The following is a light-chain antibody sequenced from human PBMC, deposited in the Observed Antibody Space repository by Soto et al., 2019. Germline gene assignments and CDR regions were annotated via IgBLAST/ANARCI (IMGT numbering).Light chain of an antibody. CDR2: GPS. CDR3: QQYNSWLPWT. CDR1: PIVGSN. Sequence: EIVMTQSPATLSVYPGERATVSCRASPIVGSNSAWYQQKPGQAPRLLIYGPSTRATGIPASFTGSGSGTEFTLTITSLQYEDFAAYYCQQYNSWLPWTFGQGTKVDNK. J-gene: IGKJ1*01. V-gene: IGKV3-15*01.